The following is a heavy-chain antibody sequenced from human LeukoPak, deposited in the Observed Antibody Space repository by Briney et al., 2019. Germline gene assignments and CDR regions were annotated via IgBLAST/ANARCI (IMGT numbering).Heavy chain of an antibody. CDR2: IYTSGST. Sequence: SETLSLTCTVSGGSISSYYWIWIRQPAGKGLEWIGRIYTSGSTNYNPSLKSRVTMSVDTSKNQFSLKLSSVTAADTAVYYCARDAYDSSGLLRFLWFDPWGQGTLVTVSS. J-gene: IGHJ5*02. D-gene: IGHD3-22*01. CDR3: ARDAYDSSGLLRFLWFDP. CDR1: GGSISSYY. V-gene: IGHV4-4*07.